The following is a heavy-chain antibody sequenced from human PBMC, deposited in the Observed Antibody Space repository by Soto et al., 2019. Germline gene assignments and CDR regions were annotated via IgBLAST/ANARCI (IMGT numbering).Heavy chain of an antibody. CDR3: ARGNVAAAGTAVDY. D-gene: IGHD6-13*01. Sequence: QVQLVESGGGVVQPGRSLRLSCAASGFTFSSYGMHWVRQAPGKGLEWVAVIWYDGSNKYYADSVKGRFTISRDNSKNTLYLQMNSLRVEDTAVYYCARGNVAAAGTAVDYWGQGTLVTVSS. CDR2: IWYDGSNK. J-gene: IGHJ4*02. CDR1: GFTFSSYG. V-gene: IGHV3-33*01.